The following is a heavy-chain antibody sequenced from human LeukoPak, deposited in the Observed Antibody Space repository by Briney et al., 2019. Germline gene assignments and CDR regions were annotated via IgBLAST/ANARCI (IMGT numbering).Heavy chain of an antibody. V-gene: IGHV3-30-3*01. Sequence: PGRSLRLSCAASGFTFSSYAMHWVRQAPGKGLEWVAVISYDGSNKYYADSVKGRFTISRDNSRNTLYLQMNSLRAEDTAVYYCARGLGASGYYYGMDVWGQGTTVTVSS. D-gene: IGHD3-3*01. CDR2: ISYDGSNK. J-gene: IGHJ6*02. CDR1: GFTFSSYA. CDR3: ARGLGASGYYYGMDV.